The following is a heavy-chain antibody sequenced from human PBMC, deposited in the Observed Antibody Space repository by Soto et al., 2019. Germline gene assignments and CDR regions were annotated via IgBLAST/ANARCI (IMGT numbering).Heavy chain of an antibody. CDR2: MYYSGST. V-gene: IGHV4-31*03. CDR3: AGTELRFLEWLFHPLHY. J-gene: IGHJ4*02. CDR1: GGSISSGGYS. Sequence: SETLSLTCTVSGGSISSGGYSWSWIREHPGKGLEWIGYMYYSGSTYYNPSLKSRVTISVHTSKNQFSLKLSSVTAADTAVYYCAGTELRFLEWLFHPLHYSGQGTLVTGSS. D-gene: IGHD3-3*01.